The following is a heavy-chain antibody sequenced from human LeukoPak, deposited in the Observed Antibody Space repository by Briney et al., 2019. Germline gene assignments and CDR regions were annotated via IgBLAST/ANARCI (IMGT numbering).Heavy chain of an antibody. V-gene: IGHV4-59*01. CDR3: AGLSGYDWESFYDY. D-gene: IGHD5-12*01. J-gene: IGHJ4*02. CDR1: GGSISSYY. CDR2: IYYSGST. Sequence: PSETLSLTCTVSGGSISSYYWSWIRQPPGKGLEWIGYIYYSGSTYYNPSLKSRVTISVHTSKNQFSLKLSSVTAADTAVYYCAGLSGYDWESFYDYWGQGTLATVSS.